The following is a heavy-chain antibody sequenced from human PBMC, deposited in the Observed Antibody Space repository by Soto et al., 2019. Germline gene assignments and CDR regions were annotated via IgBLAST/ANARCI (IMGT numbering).Heavy chain of an antibody. V-gene: IGHV4-34*01. CDR2: INHSGST. CDR1: GGSFSGYY. CDR3: ASWGDSSGKPLNY. J-gene: IGHJ4*02. D-gene: IGHD3-22*01. Sequence: QVQLQQWGAGLLKPSETLSLTCAVYGGSFSGYYWSWIRQPPGKGLGWIGEINHSGSTNYNPSLKSRVTISVDTSKNQFSLKLSSVTAADTAVYYCASWGDSSGKPLNYWGQGTLVTVSS.